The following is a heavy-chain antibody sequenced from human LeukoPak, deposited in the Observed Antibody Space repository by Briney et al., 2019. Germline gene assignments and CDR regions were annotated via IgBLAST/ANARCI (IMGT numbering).Heavy chain of an antibody. CDR2: IYTSGST. J-gene: IGHJ4*02. CDR1: GGSISSGSYY. CDR3: ASAPNPAVAVDY. Sequence: SETLSLTCTVSGGSISSGSYYWSWIRQPAGKGLEWIGRIYTSGSTNYNPSLKSRVTISVDTSKNQFSLKLSSVTAADTAVYYCASAPNPAVAVDYWGQGTLVTVSS. D-gene: IGHD6-19*01. V-gene: IGHV4-61*02.